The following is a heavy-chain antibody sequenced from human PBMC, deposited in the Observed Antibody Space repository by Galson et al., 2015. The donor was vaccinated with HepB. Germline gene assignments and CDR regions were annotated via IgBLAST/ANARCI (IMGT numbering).Heavy chain of an antibody. V-gene: IGHV1-18*04. J-gene: IGHJ6*02. Sequence: SVKVSCKASGYTFSNYGISWVRQAPGQGLEWMGWISVYNGNTNDAQKLQGRVTMTTDTSTSTAYMELRSLRSDDTAVYYCARRVAEADYYYYGMDVWGQGTTLTVSS. D-gene: IGHD2-21*01. CDR2: ISVYNGNT. CDR3: ARRVAEADYYYYGMDV. CDR1: GYTFSNYG.